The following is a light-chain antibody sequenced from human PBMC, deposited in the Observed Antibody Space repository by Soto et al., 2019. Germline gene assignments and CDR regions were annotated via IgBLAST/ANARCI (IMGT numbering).Light chain of an antibody. J-gene: IGKJ3*01. CDR3: HQYNNYST. CDR1: QYIDIH. V-gene: IGKV1-5*01. Sequence: DIQMTQSPSILSASVGDRVTITCGASQYIDIHLAWYQQKPGKAPKLLIYDVSTLYSGVPSRFSGSGSGTEFALTISSLQPDDCATYYCHQYNNYSTFGPRTKAEFK. CDR2: DVS.